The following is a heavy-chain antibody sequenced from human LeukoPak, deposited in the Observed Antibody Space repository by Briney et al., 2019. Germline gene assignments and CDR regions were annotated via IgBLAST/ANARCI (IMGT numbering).Heavy chain of an antibody. CDR1: GGSFSGYY. CDR3: ARGIAAVFDY. Sequence: NPSETLSLTCAVYGGSFSGYYWSWIRQPPGKGLEWIGEINHSGSTNYNPSLKSRVTISVDTSKNQFSLKLSSVTAADTAVYYCARGIAAVFDYWGQGTLVTVSS. CDR2: INHSGST. J-gene: IGHJ4*02. V-gene: IGHV4-34*01. D-gene: IGHD6-13*01.